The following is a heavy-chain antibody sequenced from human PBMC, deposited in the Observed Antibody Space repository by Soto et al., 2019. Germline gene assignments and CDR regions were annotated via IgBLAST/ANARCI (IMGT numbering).Heavy chain of an antibody. CDR1: GGSISSGGYS. CDR3: ASSYYDSSGSALRD. J-gene: IGHJ1*01. Sequence: QLQLQESGSGLVKPSQTLSLTCAVSGGSISSGGYSWSWIRQPPGKGLEWIGYIYHSGSTYYNPSLKSRVTISVDRSKNQFSLKLSSVTAADTAMYYCASSYYDSSGSALRDWGQGTLVTVSS. D-gene: IGHD3-22*01. V-gene: IGHV4-30-2*01. CDR2: IYHSGST.